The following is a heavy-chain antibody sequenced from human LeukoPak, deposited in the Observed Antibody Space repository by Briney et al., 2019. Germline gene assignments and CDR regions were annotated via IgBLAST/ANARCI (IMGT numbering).Heavy chain of an antibody. V-gene: IGHV4-4*07. Sequence: NPSETLSLTCTVSGGSISSYYWSWLRQPAGKGLEWIGRIYTSGSTNYNPSLKSRVTMSVDTSKNQFSLKLSSVTAADTAVYYCARLPGYSGYDEAFDIWGQGTMVTVSS. D-gene: IGHD5-12*01. J-gene: IGHJ3*02. CDR3: ARLPGYSGYDEAFDI. CDR2: IYTSGST. CDR1: GGSISSYY.